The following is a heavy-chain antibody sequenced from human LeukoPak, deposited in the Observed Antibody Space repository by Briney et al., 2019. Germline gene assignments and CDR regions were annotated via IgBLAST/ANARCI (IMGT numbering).Heavy chain of an antibody. CDR2: ISSSSYI. CDR3: ARSSSSWSQNFDY. J-gene: IGHJ4*02. Sequence: PGGSLRLSCAASGFTFSSYSMNWVRQAPGKGLEWVSSISSSSYIYYADSVKGRFTISRGNAKNSLYLQMNSLRAEDTAVYYCARSSSSWSQNFDYWGQGTLVTVSS. V-gene: IGHV3-21*01. D-gene: IGHD6-13*01. CDR1: GFTFSSYS.